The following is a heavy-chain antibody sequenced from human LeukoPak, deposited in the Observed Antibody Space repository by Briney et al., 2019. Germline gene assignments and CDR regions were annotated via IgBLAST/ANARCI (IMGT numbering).Heavy chain of an antibody. Sequence: ASVTVSCKASGYTFTYYYMHWVRQAPGQGLEWMGWINPNSGGTNYARNFQGRVTMTRDTSITTAYMELSSLRSDDTAVYYCARLLGAPHWGQGALVTVSS. CDR3: ARLLGAPH. CDR2: INPNSGGT. J-gene: IGHJ4*02. CDR1: GYTFTYYY. V-gene: IGHV1-2*02. D-gene: IGHD1-26*01.